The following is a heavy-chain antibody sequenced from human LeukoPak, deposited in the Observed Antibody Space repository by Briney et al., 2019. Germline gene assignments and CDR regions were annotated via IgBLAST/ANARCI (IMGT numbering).Heavy chain of an antibody. CDR1: GYTFTSYY. V-gene: IGHV1-46*01. CDR3: ARGTENYYDSSGYYPSNYFDY. J-gene: IGHJ4*02. D-gene: IGHD3-22*01. CDR2: INPNGGST. Sequence: ASVKVSCKASGYTFTSYYMHWVRQAPGQGLEWMGIINPNGGSTSYAQKFQGRVTMTRDMSTSTVYMELSSLRSEDTAVYYCARGTENYYDSSGYYPSNYFDYWGQGTLVTVSS.